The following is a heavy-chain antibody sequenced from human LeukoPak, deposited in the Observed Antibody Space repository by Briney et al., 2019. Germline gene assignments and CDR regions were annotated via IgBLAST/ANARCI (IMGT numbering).Heavy chain of an antibody. Sequence: QPGGSLRLSCAASGFSFSSYSMNWVRQAPGKGLEWVSAISGSGGSTYYADSVKGRFTISRDNSKNTLYLQMNSLRAEDTAVYYCAKASHYYDSSEDAFDIWGQGTMVTVSS. D-gene: IGHD3-22*01. J-gene: IGHJ3*02. CDR3: AKASHYYDSSEDAFDI. V-gene: IGHV3-23*01. CDR2: ISGSGGST. CDR1: GFSFSSYS.